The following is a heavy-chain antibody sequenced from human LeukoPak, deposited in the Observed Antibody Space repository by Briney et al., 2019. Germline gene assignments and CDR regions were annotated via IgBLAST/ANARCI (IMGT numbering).Heavy chain of an antibody. CDR3: ARISR. V-gene: IGHV3-53*01. CDR1: GFTVSITY. CDR2: IDSGGTR. J-gene: IGHJ4*02. Sequence: GGSLRLSCAASGFTVSITYIMWVRQAAGKGLQWVSVIDSGGTRNYADSVKGRFTISRDNSKNMVYLQMNDLRVEDTAMYYCARISRWGQGTLVTVSS.